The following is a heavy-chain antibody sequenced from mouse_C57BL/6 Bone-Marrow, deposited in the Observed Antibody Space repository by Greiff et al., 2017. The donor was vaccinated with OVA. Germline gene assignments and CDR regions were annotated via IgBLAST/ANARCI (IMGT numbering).Heavy chain of an antibody. CDR3: ARAQLGQDY. D-gene: IGHD4-1*02. CDR1: GFTFSSYA. V-gene: IGHV5-4*01. Sequence: VQLQQSGGGLVKPGGSLKLSCAASGFTFSSYAMSWVRQTPEKRLEWVATISDGGSYTYYPDNVKGRFTISRDNAKNNLYLQMSHLKSEDTAMYYCARAQLGQDYWGQGTTLTVSS. CDR2: ISDGGSYT. J-gene: IGHJ2*01.